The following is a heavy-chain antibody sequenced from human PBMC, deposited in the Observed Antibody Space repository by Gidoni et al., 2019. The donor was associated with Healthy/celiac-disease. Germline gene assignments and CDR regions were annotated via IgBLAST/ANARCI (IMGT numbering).Heavy chain of an antibody. CDR3: ARRRWLQPSDY. Sequence: QVQLQQWGAGLLKPSETLSLTCAVYGGSFRGYYWSWIRQPPGKGLEWIGEINHSGSTNYNPSLKSRVTISVDTSKNQFSLKLSSVTAADTAVYYCARRRWLQPSDYWGQGTLVTVSS. V-gene: IGHV4-34*01. CDR2: INHSGST. D-gene: IGHD5-12*01. J-gene: IGHJ4*02. CDR1: GGSFRGYY.